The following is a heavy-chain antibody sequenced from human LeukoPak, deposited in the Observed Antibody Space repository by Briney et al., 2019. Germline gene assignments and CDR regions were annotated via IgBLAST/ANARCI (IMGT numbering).Heavy chain of an antibody. CDR3: ARKFSVQAPYYPYYYYYYGMDV. Sequence: PGGSLRLSCAASGFTFSSYWMSWVRQAPGKGLEWVANIKQDGSEKYYVDFVKGRFTISRDNAKNSLYLQMNSLRAEDTAVYYCARKFSVQAPYYPYYYYYYGMDVWGQGTTVTVPS. V-gene: IGHV3-7*01. J-gene: IGHJ6*02. CDR1: GFTFSSYW. CDR2: IKQDGSEK. D-gene: IGHD1-26*01.